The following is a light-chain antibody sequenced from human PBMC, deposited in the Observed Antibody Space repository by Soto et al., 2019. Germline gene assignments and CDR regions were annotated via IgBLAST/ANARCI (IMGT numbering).Light chain of an antibody. J-gene: IGKJ1*01. CDR2: GAS. V-gene: IGKV3-20*01. Sequence: EIVLTQSPGTLALSPGERATLPCRASQSVDSNYLAWYQRKPGQAPRLLIYGASRRATGVPDRFSGSGSGTDFTLTISRLEPEDFAVYFCQQYGSLPGTFGQGTKVDIK. CDR1: QSVDSNY. CDR3: QQYGSLPGT.